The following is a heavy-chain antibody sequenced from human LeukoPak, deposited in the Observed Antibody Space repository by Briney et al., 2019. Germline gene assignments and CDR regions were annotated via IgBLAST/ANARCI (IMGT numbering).Heavy chain of an antibody. V-gene: IGHV3-74*01. D-gene: IGHD5-18*01. J-gene: IGHJ3*02. CDR3: VRDGYSYGFMLAFDI. CDR2: INSDGNST. CDR1: GFTFSGYW. Sequence: GGSLRLSCAASGFTFSGYWMHWVRQAPGKGLVWVSRINSDGNSTSYADSVKGRFTISRDSAKNTLYLQMNSLRAEDTAVYYCVRDGYSYGFMLAFDIWGLGTRVTVSS.